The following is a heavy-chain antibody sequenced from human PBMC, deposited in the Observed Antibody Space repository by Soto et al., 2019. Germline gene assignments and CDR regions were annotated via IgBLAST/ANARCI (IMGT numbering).Heavy chain of an antibody. J-gene: IGHJ6*02. CDR1: GFTFDDYA. D-gene: IGHD6-19*01. CDR2: ISWNSGSI. Sequence: LSCAASGFTFDDYAMHWVRQAPGKGLEWVSGISWNSGSIGYADSVKGRFTISRDNAKNSLYLQMNSLRAEDTALYYCAKDLADYYGMDVWGQGTTVTVSS. V-gene: IGHV3-9*01. CDR3: AKDLADYYGMDV.